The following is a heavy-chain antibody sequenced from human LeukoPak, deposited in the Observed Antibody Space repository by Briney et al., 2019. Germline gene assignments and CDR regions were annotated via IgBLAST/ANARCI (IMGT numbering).Heavy chain of an antibody. CDR1: GGSISSYY. CDR2: IYYSGST. V-gene: IGHV4-59*08. D-gene: IGHD3-22*01. J-gene: IGHJ4*01. Sequence: SETLSLTCTVSGGSISSYYWSWIRQPPGKGLEWIGYIYYSGSTDYNPSLKSRVTISVDTSKNQFSLKLSSVTAADTAVYYCARGVSSNYSYYFDYWGQGTLVTVSS. CDR3: ARGVSSNYSYYFDY.